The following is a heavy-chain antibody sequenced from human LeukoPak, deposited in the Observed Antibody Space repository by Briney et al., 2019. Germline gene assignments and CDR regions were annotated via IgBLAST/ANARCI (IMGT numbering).Heavy chain of an antibody. J-gene: IGHJ6*03. V-gene: IGHV4-59*11. CDR3: ARGVPYYYYMDV. D-gene: IGHD2-2*01. CDR2: NRYSGNT. Sequence: SETLSLTYTVSDGSISSHYWSWIRQPPRKALEWRGDNRYSGNTHYNPSLQSRVTISVDTSKNQFPLKLSSVTAAGTAVYYCARGVPYYYYMDVWGKGTTVTVSS. CDR1: DGSISSHY.